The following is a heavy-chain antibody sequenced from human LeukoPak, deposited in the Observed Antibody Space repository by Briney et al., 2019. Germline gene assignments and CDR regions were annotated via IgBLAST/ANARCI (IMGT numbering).Heavy chain of an antibody. CDR1: GGSITSSTYS. CDR3: ARDKRHSYGRYFDP. CDR2: MQSSGIS. D-gene: IGHD5-18*01. Sequence: SETLSLTCSVSGGSITSSTYSWGWIRQPPGKGLEWIGYMQSSGISKYNPSLKSRVNIFVDTSKNQFVLNLRSVTAADTAVYYCARDKRHSYGRYFDPWGQGMLVTVSS. V-gene: IGHV4-61*01. J-gene: IGHJ4*02.